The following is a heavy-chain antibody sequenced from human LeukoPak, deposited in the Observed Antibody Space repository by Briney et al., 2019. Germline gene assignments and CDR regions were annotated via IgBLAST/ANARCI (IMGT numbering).Heavy chain of an antibody. D-gene: IGHD3-22*01. V-gene: IGHV4-4*07. J-gene: IGHJ4*02. Sequence: SETLSLTCTVSGGSINSYYWSWLRQPAGRGLEWIGRIYTTGSTNYNPSLKSRVTMSVDTSKNQFSLKLSSVTAADTAVYYCARDPLHFYDSVGSSFDFWGQGTLGTVSS. CDR3: ARDPLHFYDSVGSSFDF. CDR2: IYTTGST. CDR1: GGSINSYY.